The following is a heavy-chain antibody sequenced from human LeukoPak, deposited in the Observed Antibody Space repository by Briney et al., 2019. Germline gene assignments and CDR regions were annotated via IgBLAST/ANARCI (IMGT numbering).Heavy chain of an antibody. D-gene: IGHD3-9*01. V-gene: IGHV1-2*02. CDR3: ARDLHFDVWYFDL. J-gene: IGHJ2*01. CDR2: INPNSGGT. CDR1: GYTFTGYY. Sequence: ASVKVSCKASGYTFTGYYMHWVRQAPGQGIEWMGWINPNSGGTNYAQKFQGRVTMTRDTSISTAYMELSRLRSDDTAVYYCARDLHFDVWYFDLWGRGTLVTVSS.